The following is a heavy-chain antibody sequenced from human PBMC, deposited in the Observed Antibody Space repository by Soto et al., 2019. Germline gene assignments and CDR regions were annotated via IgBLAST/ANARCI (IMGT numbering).Heavy chain of an antibody. CDR2: INAGNGNT. Sequence: ASVKVSCKAAGYTFTSYAMHWGRQAPGQRLEWMGWINAGNGNTKYSQKFQGRVTITRDTSASTAYMELSSLRSEDTAVYYCARVSGWYYFDYWGQGTLVTVSS. D-gene: IGHD6-19*01. V-gene: IGHV1-3*01. CDR1: GYTFTSYA. J-gene: IGHJ4*02. CDR3: ARVSGWYYFDY.